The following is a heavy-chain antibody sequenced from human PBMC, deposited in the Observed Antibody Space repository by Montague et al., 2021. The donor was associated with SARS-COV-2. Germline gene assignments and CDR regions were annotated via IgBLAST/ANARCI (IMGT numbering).Heavy chain of an antibody. V-gene: IGHV4-4*02. D-gene: IGHD4-17*01. CDR1: GGSISSSNW. CDR2: IYHSGST. Sequence: SETLSLTCAVSGGSISSSNWWSWVRQPPGKGLEWIGEIYHSGSTNYNPSLKSRVTISVDKSKNQFSLKLGSVTAADTAVYYCARETTVRYYYYYGMDVWGQGTTVTVSS. J-gene: IGHJ6*02. CDR3: ARETTVRYYYYYGMDV.